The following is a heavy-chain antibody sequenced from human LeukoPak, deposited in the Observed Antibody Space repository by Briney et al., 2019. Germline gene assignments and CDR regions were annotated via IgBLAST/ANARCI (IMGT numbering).Heavy chain of an antibody. Sequence: PGGPLRLSCAASGFTFSSYPMTWVRQAPGKGLEWVSAINGVGGSTFYADSVKGRFTISSDNSKNTLYLQMNSLRAEDTAVYYCAKGGTYYTSSWFDPWGQGTLVTVSS. D-gene: IGHD3-10*01. CDR2: INGVGGST. CDR3: AKGGTYYTSSWFDP. J-gene: IGHJ5*02. V-gene: IGHV3-23*01. CDR1: GFTFSSYP.